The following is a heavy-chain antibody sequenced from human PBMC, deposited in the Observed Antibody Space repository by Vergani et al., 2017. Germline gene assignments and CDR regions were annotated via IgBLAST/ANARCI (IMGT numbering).Heavy chain of an antibody. Sequence: EVQLVQSGGGLVKPGGSLRLSCAASGFTFSHTWMSWVRQVPGKGLEWVGRIISKTDGGTTDYAAPVKGRFPISREDSKNTLYLQMNSLKTDDTAVYYCTTYSNRVCLGGDWGQGTLVTVSS. CDR1: GFTFSHTW. CDR2: IISKTDGGTT. V-gene: IGHV3-15*01. CDR3: TTYSNRVCLGGD. D-gene: IGHD4-11*01. J-gene: IGHJ4*02.